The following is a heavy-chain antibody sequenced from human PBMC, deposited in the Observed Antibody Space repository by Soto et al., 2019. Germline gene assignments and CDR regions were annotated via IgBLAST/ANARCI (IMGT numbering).Heavy chain of an antibody. Sequence: QVQLQASGPGLVKPSQNLSLTCTVSGGPITNYWRWIRQHAGKGLEWIGYSYESGSTYYNPSLKSLLTMSLDTSKNQLSRKLPSVTAADTSVYDCARVYLDYVPGMDVWGQGTTVTVSS. CDR3: ARVYLDYVPGMDV. V-gene: IGHV4-31*01. CDR2: SYESGST. CDR1: GGPITNY. J-gene: IGHJ6*02. D-gene: IGHD4-17*01.